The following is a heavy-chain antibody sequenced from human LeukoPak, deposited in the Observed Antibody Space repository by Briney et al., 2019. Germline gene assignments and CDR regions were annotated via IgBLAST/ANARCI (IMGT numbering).Heavy chain of an antibody. CDR2: IWYDGSNK. D-gene: IGHD3-22*01. Sequence: PGGSLRLSCAASGFTFSSYGMHWVRQAPGKGLEWVAVIWYDGSNKYCADSVKGRFTISRDNSKNTLYLQMNSLRAEDTAVYYCARDSGFTYYYDSSGPRQPDYWGQGTLVTVSS. V-gene: IGHV3-33*01. CDR1: GFTFSSYG. J-gene: IGHJ4*02. CDR3: ARDSGFTYYYDSSGPRQPDY.